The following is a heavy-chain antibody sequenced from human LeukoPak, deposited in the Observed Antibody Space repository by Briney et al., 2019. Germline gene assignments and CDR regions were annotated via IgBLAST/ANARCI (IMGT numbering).Heavy chain of an antibody. CDR3: ARTYINFSNYFDP. J-gene: IGHJ5*02. Sequence: PSETLSLTCTVSGYSISNGYNWGWVRQPPGKRLECIGSISHTGSTYYNPSLESRVTISLDTSNNQFSLELSSVTAADTAVYYCARTYINFSNYFDPWGQGSLVTVSS. V-gene: IGHV4-38-2*02. D-gene: IGHD4-11*01. CDR2: ISHTGST. CDR1: GYSISNGYN.